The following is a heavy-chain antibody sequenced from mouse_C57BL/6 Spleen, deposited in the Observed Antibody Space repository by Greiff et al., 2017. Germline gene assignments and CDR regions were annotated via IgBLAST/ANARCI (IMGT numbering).Heavy chain of an antibody. CDR3: TRVLYGSSYWYFDV. CDR1: GFTFSSYA. D-gene: IGHD1-1*01. J-gene: IGHJ1*03. CDR2: ISSGGDYI. Sequence: EVMLVESGEGLVKPGGSLKLSCAASGFTFSSYAMSWVRQTPEKRLEWVAYISSGGDYIYYADTVKGRFTISRDNARNTLYLQMSSLKSEDTAMYYCTRVLYGSSYWYFDVWGTGTTVTVSS. V-gene: IGHV5-9-1*02.